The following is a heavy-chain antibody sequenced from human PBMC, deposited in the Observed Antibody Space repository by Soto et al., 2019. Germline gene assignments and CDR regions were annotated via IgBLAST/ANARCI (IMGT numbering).Heavy chain of an antibody. Sequence: GGSLRLSCAASGFTFSSYSMNWVRQAPGKGLEWVSYISSSSSTIYYADSVKGRFTISRDNAKNSLYLQMNSLRDEDTAVYYCERDYYGSGSYPDPFDIWGQGTMVPSPQ. CDR3: ERDYYGSGSYPDPFDI. D-gene: IGHD3-10*01. J-gene: IGHJ3*02. CDR2: ISSSSSTI. V-gene: IGHV3-48*02. CDR1: GFTFSSYS.